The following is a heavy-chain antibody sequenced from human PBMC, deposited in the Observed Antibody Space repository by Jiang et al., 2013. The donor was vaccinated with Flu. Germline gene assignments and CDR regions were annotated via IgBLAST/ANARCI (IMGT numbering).Heavy chain of an antibody. J-gene: IGHJ4*02. CDR3: ARDRRAVAIFDY. D-gene: IGHD6-19*01. CDR2: IYTSGST. CDR1: GGSISSGSYY. Sequence: GPGLVKPSQTLSLTCTVSGGSISSGSYYWSWIRQPAGKGLEWIGRIYTSGSTNYNPSLKSRVTISVDTSKNQFSLKLSSVTAADTAVYYCARDRRAVAIFDYWGQGTLVTVSS. V-gene: IGHV4-61*02.